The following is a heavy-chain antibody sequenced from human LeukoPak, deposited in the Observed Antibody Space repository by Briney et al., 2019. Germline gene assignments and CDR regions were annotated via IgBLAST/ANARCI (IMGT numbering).Heavy chain of an antibody. J-gene: IGHJ4*02. D-gene: IGHD7-27*01. CDR1: GGIFSSYA. CDR3: VRTPPNWGADY. Sequence: GASVKVSCKASGGIFSSYAISWVRQAPGQGLEWMGGIIPIFGTANYAQKFQGRVTITADESTSTAYMELSSLRSEDTAVYYCVRTPPNWGADYWGQGTLVTVSS. CDR2: IIPIFGTA. V-gene: IGHV1-69*01.